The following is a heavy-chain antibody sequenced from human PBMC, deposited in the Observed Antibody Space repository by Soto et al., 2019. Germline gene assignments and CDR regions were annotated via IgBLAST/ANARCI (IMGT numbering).Heavy chain of an antibody. V-gene: IGHV3-30*18. Sequence: ESGGGVVQPGRSLRLSCAASGFTFSSYGMHWVRQAPGKGLEWVAVISYDGSNKYYADSVKGRFTISRDNSKNTLYLQMNSLRAEDTAVYYCAKGPVEGYCSSTSCYTLDYWGQGTLVTVSS. CDR3: AKGPVEGYCSSTSCYTLDY. J-gene: IGHJ4*02. CDR2: ISYDGSNK. CDR1: GFTFSSYG. D-gene: IGHD2-2*02.